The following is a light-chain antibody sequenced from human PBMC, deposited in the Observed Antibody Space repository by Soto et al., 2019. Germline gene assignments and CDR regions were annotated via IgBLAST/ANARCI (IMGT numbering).Light chain of an antibody. CDR1: SSDVGGYNY. CDR2: EVN. V-gene: IGLV2-14*01. J-gene: IGLJ1*01. Sequence: QSALTQPASVSGSPGQSITISCTGTSSDVGGYNYVSWYQQHPGKAPKLLIFEVNNRPSGVSNRFSGSKSGNTASLTLSGLQAEDEADYYCTSYASSAARVFRTGTKLTVL. CDR3: TSYASSAARV.